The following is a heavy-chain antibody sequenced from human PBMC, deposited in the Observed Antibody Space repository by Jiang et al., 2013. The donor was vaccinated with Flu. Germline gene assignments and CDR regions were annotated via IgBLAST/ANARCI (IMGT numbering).Heavy chain of an antibody. J-gene: IGHJ4*01. CDR3: AREGSGYSMTWFDD. Sequence: VQLVESGAEVKKPGSSVKVACKASGGTVTSYAISWVRQAPGQGFEWLGGIIPIFGTTNYAQKFQGRVTITADGSTNTAYMELSSLKSEDTAFYYCAREGSGYSMTWFDDWGQGTLVTVSS. CDR1: GGTVTSYA. CDR2: IIPIFGTT. D-gene: IGHD1-26*01. V-gene: IGHV1-69*01.